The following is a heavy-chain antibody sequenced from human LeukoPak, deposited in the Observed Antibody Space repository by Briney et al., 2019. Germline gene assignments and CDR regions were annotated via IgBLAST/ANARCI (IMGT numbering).Heavy chain of an antibody. V-gene: IGHV4-4*07. D-gene: IGHD7-27*01. CDR1: GCSISSYY. CDR2: IYTSGST. Sequence: SETLSLTCTVSGCSISSYYWSWIRQPAGKGLEWIGRIYTSGSTNYNPSLKSRVTMSVDTSKNQFSLKLSSVTAADTAVYYCAREHSNWGYFDYWGQGTLVTVSS. J-gene: IGHJ4*02. CDR3: AREHSNWGYFDY.